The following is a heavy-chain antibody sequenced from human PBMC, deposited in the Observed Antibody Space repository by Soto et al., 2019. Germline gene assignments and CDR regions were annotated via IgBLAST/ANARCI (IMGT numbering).Heavy chain of an antibody. CDR1: GFTFSSYW. CDR2: ITSGGSST. CDR3: AQNYAHCPVAARYAH. Sequence: GGSLRLSCAASGFTFSSYWMHWVRQAPGKGLEWVSRITSGGSSTCYADSVRGRFTISRDNSKNTLYLQMNSLRAEDTAVYYCAQNYAHCPVAARYAHWGQGTLVTVSS. J-gene: IGHJ4*02. V-gene: IGHV3-74*01. D-gene: IGHD2-8*02.